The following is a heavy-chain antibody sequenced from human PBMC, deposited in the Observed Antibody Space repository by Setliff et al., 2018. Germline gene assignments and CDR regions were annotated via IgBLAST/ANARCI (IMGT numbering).Heavy chain of an antibody. CDR1: GFTFTDYW. CDR3: ARDGGEY. V-gene: IGHV3-7*01. CDR2: IKQDGSEK. D-gene: IGHD3-16*01. J-gene: IGHJ4*02. Sequence: PGGSLRLSCAASGFTFTDYWMTWVRQAPGKGLEWVANIKQDGSEKYYVDSVKGRFTISRDNAKNSLYLQMNSLRAEDTAVYYCARDGGEYWGQGTLVTVSS.